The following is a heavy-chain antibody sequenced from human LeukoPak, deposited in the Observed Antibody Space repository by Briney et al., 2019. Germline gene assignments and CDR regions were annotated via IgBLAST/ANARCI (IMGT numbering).Heavy chain of an antibody. J-gene: IGHJ4*02. V-gene: IGHV4-30-4*01. CDR2: IYYSGST. Sequence: SETLSLTCTVSGGSISSGDSYWSWVRQPPGKGLEWIGYIYYSGSTYYNPSLKSRVTISVDTSKNQFSLKLSSVTAADTAIYYCARDSSGYNTVDYWGQGTLVTVSS. CDR3: ARDSSGYNTVDY. D-gene: IGHD3-22*01. CDR1: GGSISSGDSY.